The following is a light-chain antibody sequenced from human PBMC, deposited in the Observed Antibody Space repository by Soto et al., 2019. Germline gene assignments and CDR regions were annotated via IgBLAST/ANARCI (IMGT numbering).Light chain of an antibody. CDR2: GAS. V-gene: IGKV3-20*01. CDR1: QSVSNNY. Sequence: EIVLTQSPGTLSLSPGERATLSCRTSQSVSNNYLAWYQQKPGQAPMLLIYGASSRATGIPDRFSGSGSGTDFTLSISRLEPEDFAVYYCQQYSSLWTFGQGTKVEIK. CDR3: QQYSSLWT. J-gene: IGKJ1*01.